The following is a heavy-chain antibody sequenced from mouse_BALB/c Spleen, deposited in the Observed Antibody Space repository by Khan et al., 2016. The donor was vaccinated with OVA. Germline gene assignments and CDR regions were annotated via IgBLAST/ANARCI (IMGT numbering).Heavy chain of an antibody. V-gene: IGHV1-4*01. CDR3: VRDGAYHRNDGWFAY. Sequence: QVQLKQSGAELSRPGASVKMSCKVSGYTFTSNTMHWVKQRPGQGLEWIGYINPRSDYTIYSQKFKDKATLTADISSSTAYMQLSSLTSDDSAVYNCVRDGAYHRNDGWFAYWGQGTLVTVSA. D-gene: IGHD2-14*01. CDR2: INPRSDYT. J-gene: IGHJ3*01. CDR1: GYTFTSNT.